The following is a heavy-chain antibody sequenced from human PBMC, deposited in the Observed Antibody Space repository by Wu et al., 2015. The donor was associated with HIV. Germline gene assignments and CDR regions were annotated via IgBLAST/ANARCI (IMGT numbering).Heavy chain of an antibody. CDR3: ARLRRGYRRVDAFDI. CDR1: GGTLSSYA. J-gene: IGHJ3*02. Sequence: QVQLVQSGSEVKKPQSSVKVSCKASGGTLSSYAITWVRQAPGQGLEWMGGIIPIFDAANYAQKFQGRVTITTDESTTTASMELSSLRFEDTAVYYCARLRRGYRRVDAFDIWGQGTLVTVSS. D-gene: IGHD5-12*01. V-gene: IGHV1-69*05. CDR2: IIPIFDAA.